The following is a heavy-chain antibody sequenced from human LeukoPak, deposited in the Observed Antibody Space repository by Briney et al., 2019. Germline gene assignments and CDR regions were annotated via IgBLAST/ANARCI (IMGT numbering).Heavy chain of an antibody. J-gene: IGHJ4*02. V-gene: IGHV7-4-1*02. CDR1: GYTFTSYA. Sequence: ASVKVSCKASGYTFTSYAMNWVRQAPGQGLEWMGWINTNTGNPTYAQGFTGRFVFSLDTSVSTAYLQISSLKAEDTAVYYCARVDLVRGVTYVGYFDYWGQGTLVTVSS. CDR2: INTNTGNP. D-gene: IGHD3-10*01. CDR3: ARVDLVRGVTYVGYFDY.